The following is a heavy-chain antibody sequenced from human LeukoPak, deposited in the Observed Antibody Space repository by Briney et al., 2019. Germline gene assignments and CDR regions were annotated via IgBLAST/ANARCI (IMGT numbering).Heavy chain of an antibody. J-gene: IGHJ5*02. D-gene: IGHD1-26*01. CDR3: ARENSGSSSVWVLDP. V-gene: IGHV1-2*02. Sequence: ASVKVSCKASGYTFTGYYMHWVRQAPGQGLEWMGWINPNSGGTNYAQKFQGRVTMTRDTSISTAYMELSRLRSDDTAVYYCARENSGSSSVWVLDPWGQGTLVTVSS. CDR1: GYTFTGYY. CDR2: INPNSGGT.